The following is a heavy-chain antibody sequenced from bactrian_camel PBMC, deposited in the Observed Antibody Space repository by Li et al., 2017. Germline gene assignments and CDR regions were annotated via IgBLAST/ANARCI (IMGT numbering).Heavy chain of an antibody. CDR1: GFTNSGYY. J-gene: IGHJ6*01. Sequence: VESGGGSVQPGGSLRLSCVASGFTNSGYYVNWVRQAPGKGLEWVSSIHSDGSNTYYADSVKGRFTISRDNAKNTVALQMNSLKSEDTALYYCAATGDSWGGDFGHWGQGTQVTVS. D-gene: IGHD5*01. CDR2: IHSDGSNT. CDR3: AATGDSWGGDFGH. V-gene: IGHV3-2*01.